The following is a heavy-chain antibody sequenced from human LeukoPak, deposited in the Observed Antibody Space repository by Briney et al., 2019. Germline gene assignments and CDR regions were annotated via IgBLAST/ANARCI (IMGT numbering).Heavy chain of an antibody. CDR3: ARDAGDIAAAHDAFNI. D-gene: IGHD6-13*01. V-gene: IGHV3-7*01. J-gene: IGHJ3*02. CDR2: INQDGSEK. Sequence: PGGSLRLSCAASGFTFSNFWMSWVRQAPGKGLEWVANINQDGSEKYYVDSVKGRFTISRDNAKNSLYLQVNSLRAEDTAVYYCARDAGDIAAAHDAFNIWGQGTMVTVSS. CDR1: GFTFSNFW.